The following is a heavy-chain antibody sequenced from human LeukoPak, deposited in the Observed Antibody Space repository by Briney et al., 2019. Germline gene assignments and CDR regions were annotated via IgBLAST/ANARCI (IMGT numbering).Heavy chain of an antibody. Sequence: RSLRLSCAASGFTFSSYGMHWVRQAPGKGLEWVAVIWYDGSNKYYADSVKGRFTISRDNSKNTLYLQMNSLRAEDTAVYYCARGRRGTTGTSRRISYYYYYMDVWGKGTTVTVSS. CDR2: IWYDGSNK. V-gene: IGHV3-33*01. CDR1: GFTFSSYG. J-gene: IGHJ6*03. CDR3: ARGRRGTTGTSRRISYYYYYMDV. D-gene: IGHD1-1*01.